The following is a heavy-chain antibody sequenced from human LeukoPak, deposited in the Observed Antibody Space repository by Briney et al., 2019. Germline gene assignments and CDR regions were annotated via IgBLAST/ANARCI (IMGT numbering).Heavy chain of an antibody. CDR3: ARDEGYSFPDY. D-gene: IGHD5-18*01. V-gene: IGHV3-74*01. CDR2: IHSDGSST. Sequence: GGSLRLSCAASGFTFSNFWMHWVRQAPGKGLVWVSRIHSDGSSTSYADSVKGRFTISRDNAKNTLYLQMNSLRAEDTAVYYCARDEGYSFPDYWGQGTLVTVSS. J-gene: IGHJ4*02. CDR1: GFTFSNFW.